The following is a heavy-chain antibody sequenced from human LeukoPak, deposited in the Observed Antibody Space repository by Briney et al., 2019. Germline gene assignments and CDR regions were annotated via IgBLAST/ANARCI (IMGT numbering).Heavy chain of an antibody. V-gene: IGHV3-48*01. Sequence: PGGSLRLSCAASGFTFSSYSMNGVRPAPGKGVGWVSYIISSSSTIYYADSVKGRFTISRDNAKNSLYLQMNSLRAEDTAVYYCAREGGLNFDYWGQGTLCTVSS. CDR2: IISSSSTI. CDR1: GFTFSSYS. D-gene: IGHD3/OR15-3a*01. J-gene: IGHJ4*02. CDR3: AREGGLNFDY.